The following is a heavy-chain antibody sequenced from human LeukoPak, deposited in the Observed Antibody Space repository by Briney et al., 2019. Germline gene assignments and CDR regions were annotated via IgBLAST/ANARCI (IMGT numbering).Heavy chain of an antibody. CDR2: ISSSSSYI. D-gene: IGHD2-2*01. CDR3: ARLGYCSSTSCDGDAFDI. J-gene: IGHJ3*02. Sequence: SGGSLRLSCAASGFTFSSYSMTWVRQAPGKGLEWVSSISSSSSYIYYADSVKGRFTISRDNAKNSLYLQMNSLRAEDTAVYYCARLGYCSSTSCDGDAFDIWGQGTMVTVSS. CDR1: GFTFSSYS. V-gene: IGHV3-21*01.